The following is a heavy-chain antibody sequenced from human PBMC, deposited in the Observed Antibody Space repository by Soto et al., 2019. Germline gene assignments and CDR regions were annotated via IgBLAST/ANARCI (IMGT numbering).Heavy chain of an antibody. Sequence: ETLSLTCAVYGGSFSGYYWSWIRQPPGKGLEWIGEINHSGSTNYNPSLKSRVTISVDTSKNQFSLKLSSVTAADTAVYYCASYDSSGYYYDRDAFDIWGQGTMVTVSS. CDR1: GGSFSGYY. D-gene: IGHD3-22*01. CDR2: INHSGST. V-gene: IGHV4-34*01. J-gene: IGHJ3*02. CDR3: ASYDSSGYYYDRDAFDI.